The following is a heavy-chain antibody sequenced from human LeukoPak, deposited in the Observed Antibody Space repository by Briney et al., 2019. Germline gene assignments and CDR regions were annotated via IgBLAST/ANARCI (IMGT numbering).Heavy chain of an antibody. D-gene: IGHD1-1*01. CDR2: IIPMFDTA. CDR3: AKERGTSGTPHADALDI. CDR1: GGTFSSYE. V-gene: IGHV1-69*13. Sequence: ASVKVSCKASGGTFSSYEISWVRQAPGQGLEWMGGIIPMFDTANYAQKFQDRVTITADESTSTAYMELSSLRSEDTAVYYCAKERGTSGTPHADALDIWGQGTMVTVSS. J-gene: IGHJ3*02.